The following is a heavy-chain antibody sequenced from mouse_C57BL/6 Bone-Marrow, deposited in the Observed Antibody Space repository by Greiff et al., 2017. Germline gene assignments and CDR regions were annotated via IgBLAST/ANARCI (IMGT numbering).Heavy chain of an antibody. J-gene: IGHJ3*01. Sequence: VQLQQSGPELVKPGASVKISCKASGYAFSSSWMNWVKQRPGKGLEWIGRIYPGDGDTNYNGKFKGKATLTADKSSSTAYMQLSSLTSEDSAVYFCAREELVLSVGDWGQGTMVTVSA. V-gene: IGHV1-82*01. CDR2: IYPGDGDT. CDR3: AREELVLSVGD. CDR1: GYAFSSSW. D-gene: IGHD1-1*02.